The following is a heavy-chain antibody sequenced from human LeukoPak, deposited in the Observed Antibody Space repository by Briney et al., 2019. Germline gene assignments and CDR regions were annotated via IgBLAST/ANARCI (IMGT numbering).Heavy chain of an antibody. D-gene: IGHD6-13*01. Sequence: GGSLRLSCAASGFTFSSYAMTWVRQAPGKGLEWVSAIGGSGDSTYYADSVKGRFTISRDNSKNTLYLQMNSLRAEDTAVYYCAKTSGRAAAGPRRDYWGQGTLVTVSS. J-gene: IGHJ4*02. V-gene: IGHV3-23*01. CDR2: IGGSGDST. CDR1: GFTFSSYA. CDR3: AKTSGRAAAGPRRDY.